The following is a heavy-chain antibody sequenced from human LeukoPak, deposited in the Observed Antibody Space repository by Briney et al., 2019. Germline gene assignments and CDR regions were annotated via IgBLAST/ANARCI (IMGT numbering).Heavy chain of an antibody. V-gene: IGHV3-7*01. CDR1: GSTLSSNW. CDR3: ARTRWLDY. Sequence: GGSLRLSCAASGSTLSSNWMTWVRQAPGKGLEWVANIKYDGTEIYYVDSVKGRFTISRDNAKNSLFLQMNSLRVEDTAVYYCARTRWLDYWGQGTLVTVSS. J-gene: IGHJ4*02. D-gene: IGHD2-15*01. CDR2: IKYDGTEI.